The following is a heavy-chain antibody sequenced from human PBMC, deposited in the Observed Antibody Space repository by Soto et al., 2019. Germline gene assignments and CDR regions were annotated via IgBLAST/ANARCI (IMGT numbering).Heavy chain of an antibody. CDR3: ARTLYSYGTDY. CDR2: VSASGLNT. D-gene: IGHD5-18*01. V-gene: IGHV3-23*01. Sequence: GGSLRLSCAASGFTFSTYAMAWVRQAPGKGLEWVSGVSASGLNTDYADPVKGRFYISRDNSKNTVSLHMNSLRAEDTAVYYCARTLYSYGTDYWGQGTLVTVSS. J-gene: IGHJ4*02. CDR1: GFTFSTYA.